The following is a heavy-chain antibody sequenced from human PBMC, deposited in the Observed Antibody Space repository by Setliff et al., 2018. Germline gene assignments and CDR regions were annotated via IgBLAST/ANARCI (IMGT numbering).Heavy chain of an antibody. D-gene: IGHD3-22*01. J-gene: IGHJ6*03. CDR1: GGTFSTYG. CDR3: AREEGYYYDSTDYYYYMDV. Sequence: SVKVSCKASGGTFSTYGITWVRQAPGQGLEWVGGIMPIFGTINYAQKFQGRVTVTADESTSTVYMELSSLRSDDTALYYCAREEGYYYDSTDYYYYMDVWGKGTTVTVSS. CDR2: IMPIFGTI. V-gene: IGHV1-69*13.